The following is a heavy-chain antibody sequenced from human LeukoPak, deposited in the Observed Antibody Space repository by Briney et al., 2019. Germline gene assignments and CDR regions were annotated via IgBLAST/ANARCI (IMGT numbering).Heavy chain of an antibody. CDR3: ARLPGIAESGKAVDY. V-gene: IGHV4-59*01. J-gene: IGHJ4*02. Sequence: SETLSLTCTVSGGSISGYYWSWIRQPPGKGLEWIGYMYYSGTTNYNPSLKSRVTISVDTSKNQFSLNLSSVTAADTAVYYRARLPGIAESGKAVDYWGQGTLVTVSS. CDR2: MYYSGTT. D-gene: IGHD6-19*01. CDR1: GGSISGYY.